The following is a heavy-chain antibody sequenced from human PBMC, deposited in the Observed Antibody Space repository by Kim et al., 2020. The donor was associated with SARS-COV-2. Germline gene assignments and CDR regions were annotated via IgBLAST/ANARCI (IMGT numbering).Heavy chain of an antibody. D-gene: IGHD2-8*01. CDR2: IDSDGSAT. J-gene: IGHJ4*02. CDR3: TRDRDARPFDS. CDR1: GFTFSTYW. Sequence: GGSLRLSCAASGFTFSTYWMHWVRRAPGEGLLWVSRIDSDGSATSYAYSVKGRFTISRDNAKNTLYLQMNNLRAEDTAVYYCTRDRDARPFDSWGQGTLVTVSS. V-gene: IGHV3-74*01.